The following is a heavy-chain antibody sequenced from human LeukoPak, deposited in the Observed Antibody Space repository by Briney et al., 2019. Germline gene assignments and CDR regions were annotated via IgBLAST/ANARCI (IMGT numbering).Heavy chain of an antibody. CDR3: ARVNTGNRWHIDY. V-gene: IGHV3-7*03. D-gene: IGHD2-8*02. J-gene: IGHJ4*02. CDR1: GFTFSTCW. CDR2: IKRDGSEK. Sequence: GVSLRLSCAASGFTFSTCWMSWVRQAPGKGLECVANIKRDGSEKYYVDSVKGRFTIFRDDAKSSLYLQMNSLRAEDTAVYFCARVNTGNRWHIDYWGQGTLVTVSS.